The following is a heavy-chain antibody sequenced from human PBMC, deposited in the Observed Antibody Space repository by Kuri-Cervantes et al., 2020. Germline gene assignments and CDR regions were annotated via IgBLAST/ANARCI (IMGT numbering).Heavy chain of an antibody. J-gene: IGHJ4*02. CDR1: GFTFSSYG. D-gene: IGHD4-17*01. Sequence: GGSLRLSCAASGFTFSSYGMHWVRQAPGKGLEWVAVIWYDGSNKYYADSVKGRFTISRENSKNTLYLQMNSLRAEDTAVYYCARDRGYGDPMDFDYWGQGTLVTVSS. V-gene: IGHV3-33*01. CDR2: IWYDGSNK. CDR3: ARDRGYGDPMDFDY.